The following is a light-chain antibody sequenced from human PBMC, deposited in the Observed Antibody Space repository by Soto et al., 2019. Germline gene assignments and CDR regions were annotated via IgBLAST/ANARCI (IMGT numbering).Light chain of an antibody. Sequence: EIVLTQSPGTLSLSPGERATLSCRASQSVSSSYLAWYQQKPGQAPRLLIYGASSRATSIPDRFSGSGSGTDFSLTLSRLEPEDFAVYYCQQYGSSLFTFGPGTQVVIK. J-gene: IGKJ3*01. CDR1: QSVSSSY. CDR2: GAS. CDR3: QQYGSSLFT. V-gene: IGKV3-20*01.